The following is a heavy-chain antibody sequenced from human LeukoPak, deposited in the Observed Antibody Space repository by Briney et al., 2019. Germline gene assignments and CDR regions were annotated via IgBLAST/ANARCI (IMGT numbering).Heavy chain of an antibody. V-gene: IGHV3-23*01. CDR3: GKFDGVGGWFGDHPRF. CDR1: GFTFSSYV. J-gene: IGHJ4*02. CDR2: ISGSGTTT. D-gene: IGHD3-10*01. Sequence: GGSLRLSCAASGFTFSSYVMHWVRQAPGKGLEWVSAISGSGTTTFTSDSVKGRFTISRDNSNNRVYLQMNSLRLEDTSLYSCGKFDGVGGWFGDHPRFWGQGTMVAVSS.